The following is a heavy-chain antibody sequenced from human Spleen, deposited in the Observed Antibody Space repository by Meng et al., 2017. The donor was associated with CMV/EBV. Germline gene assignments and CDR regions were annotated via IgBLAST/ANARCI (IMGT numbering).Heavy chain of an antibody. Sequence: SETLSLTCTVSGGSISTGYFYWGWIRQPPGKGLEWVGTIYYSGRPYYNPSLKSRITISVDTSMNQFSLSLSSVTAADRAVYYCAREGAPTHDFWSGYSSNYYYGMDVWGQGTTVTVSS. CDR1: GGSISTGYFY. D-gene: IGHD3-3*01. CDR2: IYYSGRP. J-gene: IGHJ6*02. CDR3: AREGAPTHDFWSGYSSNYYYGMDV. V-gene: IGHV4-39*07.